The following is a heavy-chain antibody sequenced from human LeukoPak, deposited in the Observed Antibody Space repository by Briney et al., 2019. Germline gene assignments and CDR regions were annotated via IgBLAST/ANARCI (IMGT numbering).Heavy chain of an antibody. CDR2: IRSKSYSETT. V-gene: IGHV3-49*04. CDR1: VFSTAEYA. J-gene: IGHJ2*01. Sequence: PGGSLRFSCTASVFSTAEYAMTGVPQAPGRGLEWLGFIRSKSYSETTQFAASVRGRFTISRDGYNSVTYQQMNSLKIEDTAVYFCTRDRRDGNNDGYFSLWGRGTLVTVSS. D-gene: IGHD5-24*01. CDR3: TRDRRDGNNDGYFSL.